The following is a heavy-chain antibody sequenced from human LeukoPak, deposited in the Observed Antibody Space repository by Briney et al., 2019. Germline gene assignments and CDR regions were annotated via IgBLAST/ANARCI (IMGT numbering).Heavy chain of an antibody. V-gene: IGHV3-30*04. J-gene: IGHJ6*02. D-gene: IGHD2-2*01. Sequence: GGSLRLSCAASGFTFSSYAMHWVRQAPGEGLEWVAVISYDGSNKYYADSVKGRFTISRDNSKNTLYLQMNSLRAEDTAVYYCASPFVPATYYYGMDVWGQGTTVTVSS. CDR2: ISYDGSNK. CDR1: GFTFSSYA. CDR3: ASPFVPATYYYGMDV.